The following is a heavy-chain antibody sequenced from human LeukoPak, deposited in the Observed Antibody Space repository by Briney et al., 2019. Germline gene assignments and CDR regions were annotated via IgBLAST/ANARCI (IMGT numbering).Heavy chain of an antibody. Sequence: PSETLSLTCAVSGYSISGGYYWGWIRQPPGEGLEWIGSIYHSGSIYYNPSLKSRVTISIDTSKNQFSLKLSSVTATDTAVFYCARDPYGDYGQYFDYWGQGTLVTVSS. J-gene: IGHJ4*02. CDR3: ARDPYGDYGQYFDY. CDR2: IYHSGSI. CDR1: GYSISGGYY. D-gene: IGHD4-17*01. V-gene: IGHV4-38-2*01.